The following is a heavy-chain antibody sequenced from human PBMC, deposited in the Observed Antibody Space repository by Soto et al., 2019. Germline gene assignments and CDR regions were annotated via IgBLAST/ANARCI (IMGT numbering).Heavy chain of an antibody. CDR1: GFTFSSYG. J-gene: IGHJ6*02. V-gene: IGHV3-30*18. CDR3: AKSSKAYYYYYGMDV. Sequence: GGSLRLSCAASGFTFSSYGMHWVRQAPGKGLEWVAVISYDGSNKYYADSVKGRFTISRDSSKNTLYLQMNSLRAEDTAVYYCAKSSKAYYYYYGMDVWGQGTTITVSS. CDR2: ISYDGSNK.